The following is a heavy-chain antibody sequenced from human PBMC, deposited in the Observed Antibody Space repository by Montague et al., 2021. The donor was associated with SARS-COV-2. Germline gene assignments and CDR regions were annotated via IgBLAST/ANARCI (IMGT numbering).Heavy chain of an antibody. Sequence: SETLSLTCNVSGDSVTDYYWSWIWKPQGKGLEWVGDVLYNKGTNFKYSLKSRVAITVDTSKNKFSLRLPSVIAADTDLYYCVRHPHHDGLKGPPDFWDQGTLVTVSS. CDR3: VRHPHHDGLKGPPDF. CDR2: VLYNKGT. V-gene: IGHV4-59*08. CDR1: GDSVTDYY. J-gene: IGHJ4*02. D-gene: IGHD3-10*01.